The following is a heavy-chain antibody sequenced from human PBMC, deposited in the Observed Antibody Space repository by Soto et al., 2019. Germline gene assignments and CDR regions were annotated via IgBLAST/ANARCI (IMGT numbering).Heavy chain of an antibody. J-gene: IGHJ4*02. V-gene: IGHV1-2*04. D-gene: IGHD5-18*01. CDR2: INPNSGGT. CDR1: GYTFTGYY. CDR3: ARVTSDTAMVFDY. Sequence: ASVKVSCKASGYTFTGYYMHWVRQAPGQGLEWMGWINPNSGGTNYAQKFQGWVTMTRDTSISTAYMELSRLRSDDTAVYYCARVTSDTAMVFDYWGQGTLVTVSS.